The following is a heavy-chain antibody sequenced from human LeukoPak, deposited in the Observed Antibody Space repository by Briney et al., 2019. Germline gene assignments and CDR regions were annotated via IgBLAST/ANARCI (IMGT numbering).Heavy chain of an antibody. D-gene: IGHD3/OR15-3a*01. J-gene: IGHJ1*01. Sequence: PGGSLRLSCAASGFTFSSYGMSWVRQAPGKGLEWVSAISGSGGSTYYADSVKGRFTISRDNSKNTLYLQMNSLRAEDTAVYYCAKISRAWSGYFQHWGQGTLVTVSS. CDR3: AKISRAWSGYFQH. CDR1: GFTFSSYG. V-gene: IGHV3-23*01. CDR2: ISGSGGST.